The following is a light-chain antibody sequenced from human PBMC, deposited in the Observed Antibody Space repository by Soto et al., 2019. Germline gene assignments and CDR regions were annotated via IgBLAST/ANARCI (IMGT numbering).Light chain of an antibody. CDR1: QIITNR. CDR2: DAS. J-gene: IGKJ5*01. Sequence: DIQMTQSPSTLSASVGDRVTITCRASQIITNRLAWYQQKPGKAPKVLIYDASNLESGVPSRFSGIRSGTEFILTISSLQPDDFATYYCQQANRFPITIGQGTRLEIK. CDR3: QQANRFPIT. V-gene: IGKV1-5*01.